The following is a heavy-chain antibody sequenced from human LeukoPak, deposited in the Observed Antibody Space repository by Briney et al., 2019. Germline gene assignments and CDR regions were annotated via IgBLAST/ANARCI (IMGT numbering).Heavy chain of an antibody. J-gene: IGHJ4*02. D-gene: IGHD3-22*01. CDR2: IIPILGIA. CDR3: ARDNSGGGYYYY. CDR1: GGTFSSYT. V-gene: IGHV1-69*04. Sequence: ASVKVSCKASGGTFSSYTISWVRQAPGQGLEWMGRIIPILGIANYAQKFQGTLTTPADKPTSPAYMELSSLRSEDTAVYYCARDNSGGGYYYYWGQGTLVTVSS.